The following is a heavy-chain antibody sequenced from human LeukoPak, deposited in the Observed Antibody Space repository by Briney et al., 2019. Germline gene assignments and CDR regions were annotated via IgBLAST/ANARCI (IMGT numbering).Heavy chain of an antibody. CDR3: ATSGGPGYCSGGSCLDY. Sequence: PSETLSLTCTVSGGSISSYYWSWIRQPPGKGLEWIGYIYYSGSTNYNPSLKSRVTISVDTSKNQFSLKLGSLTAADTAVYYCATSGGPGYCSGGSCLDYWGQGTLVTVSS. CDR2: IYYSGST. J-gene: IGHJ4*02. V-gene: IGHV4-59*08. CDR1: GGSISSYY. D-gene: IGHD2-15*01.